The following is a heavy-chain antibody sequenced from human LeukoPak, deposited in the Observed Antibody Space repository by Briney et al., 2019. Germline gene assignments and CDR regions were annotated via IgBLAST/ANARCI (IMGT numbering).Heavy chain of an antibody. CDR3: ARGYSSAAGVNSYYYMDV. D-gene: IGHD6-13*01. CDR1: GGTFSSYA. Sequence: SVKVSCKASGGTFSSYAISWVRQAPGQGLEWMGGIIPILGTANYAQKLQGRVTITTDESTSAAYMELSSLRSEDTAVYYCARGYSSAAGVNSYYYMDVWGKGTTVTVSS. CDR2: IIPILGTA. J-gene: IGHJ6*03. V-gene: IGHV1-69*05.